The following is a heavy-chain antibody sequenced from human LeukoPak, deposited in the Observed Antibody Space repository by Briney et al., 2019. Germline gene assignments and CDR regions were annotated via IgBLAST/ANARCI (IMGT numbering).Heavy chain of an antibody. Sequence: GGSLRLSCAASGFLFSNYAMSWVRQSQGKGLEWVSTISSSGAGTYYPESVKGRFPISRDNSKQPRSLQMNSLRVEDTAVYFCAKTPDVVIEVVGTTFDSWGQGTLVTVS. D-gene: IGHD1-1*01. V-gene: IGHV3-23*01. CDR2: ISSSGAGT. J-gene: IGHJ4*02. CDR3: AKTPDVVIEVVGTTFDS. CDR1: GFLFSNYA.